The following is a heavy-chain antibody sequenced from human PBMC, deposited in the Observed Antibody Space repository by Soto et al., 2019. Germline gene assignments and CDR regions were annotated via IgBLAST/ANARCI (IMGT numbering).Heavy chain of an antibody. CDR2: ISGSGGST. V-gene: IGHV3-23*01. J-gene: IGHJ4*02. CDR1: GFTFSSYA. D-gene: IGHD2-15*01. CDR3: AKPAEYCSGGSCYPDDYFDY. Sequence: EVQLLESGGGLVQPGGSLGLSCAASGFTFSSYAMSWVRQAPGKGLEWVSAISGSGGSTYYADSVKGRFTISRDNSKNTLYLQMNSLRAEDTAVYYCAKPAEYCSGGSCYPDDYFDYWGQGTLVTVSS.